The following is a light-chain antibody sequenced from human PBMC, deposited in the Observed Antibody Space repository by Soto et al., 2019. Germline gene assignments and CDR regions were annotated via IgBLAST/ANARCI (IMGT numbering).Light chain of an antibody. CDR2: DAS. J-gene: IGKJ4*01. Sequence: EIVLTQSPVTLSLPPGERATLSCRASQSINNYLAWYQQKPGQPPRLLIYDASNRATAIPVRLSGSGSGTYFALTISSLEPEDSAVYYCQYRGIWPPGASFGGGTKVEIK. CDR3: QYRGIWPPGAS. CDR1: QSINNY. V-gene: IGKV3-11*01.